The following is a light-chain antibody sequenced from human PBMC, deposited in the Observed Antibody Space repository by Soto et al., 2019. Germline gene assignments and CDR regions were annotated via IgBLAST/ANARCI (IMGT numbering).Light chain of an antibody. J-gene: IGLJ1*01. Sequence: QSALTQPASVSGSPGQSITISCTGTSSDVGNYNYVSWFQQHPGKAPKLIIFEVSYRPSGISNRFSGSKSGNTASLTISGLHAEDEAVYYCSSYTTSSTLVFGPGTKLTVL. CDR2: EVS. CDR1: SSDVGNYNY. CDR3: SSYTTSSTLV. V-gene: IGLV2-14*01.